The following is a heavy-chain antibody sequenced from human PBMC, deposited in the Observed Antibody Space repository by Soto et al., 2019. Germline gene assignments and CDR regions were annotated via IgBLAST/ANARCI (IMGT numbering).Heavy chain of an antibody. CDR2: ISWNRGSI. Sequence: GGPLRLSCAGSGFTFDDYAMHWVRQAPGKGLEWISGISWNRGSIGDAAYVKGRFTLSRDDAKNSLYLQMNSLSAEDTALFYCVKEPSRDGSHCFDYWGHGTLVTVCS. CDR1: GFTFDDYA. J-gene: IGHJ4*01. V-gene: IGHV3-9*01. D-gene: IGHD2-2*01. CDR3: VKEPSRDGSHCFDY.